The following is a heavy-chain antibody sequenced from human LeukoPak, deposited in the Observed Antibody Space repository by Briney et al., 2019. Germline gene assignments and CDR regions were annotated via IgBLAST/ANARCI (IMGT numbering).Heavy chain of an antibody. CDR3: ARSIAPLINIVVVPAAIWNYYGMDV. J-gene: IGHJ6*02. Sequence: ASVKVSCKASGYTFTSYDINWVRQATGQGLEWMGWMNPNSGNTGYAQKFQGRVTMTRNTSISTAYMELSSLRSEDTAVYYCARSIAPLINIVVVPAAIWNYYGMDVWGQGTTVTVSS. D-gene: IGHD2-2*01. CDR2: MNPNSGNT. V-gene: IGHV1-8*01. CDR1: GYTFTSYD.